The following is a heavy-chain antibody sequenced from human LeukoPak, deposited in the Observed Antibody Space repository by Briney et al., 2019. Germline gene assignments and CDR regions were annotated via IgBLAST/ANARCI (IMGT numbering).Heavy chain of an antibody. D-gene: IGHD3-16*01. J-gene: IGHJ4*02. Sequence: GASVKVSCKASGYTFTDYYMHWVRLAPGQGLEWMGWINPNSGGANYAQKFQGRVTVTRDTSISTAYMELYRLRSDDTAVYYCATPLIGQGVSLGYWGQGTLVTVSS. CDR2: INPNSGGA. CDR3: ATPLIGQGVSLGY. CDR1: GYTFTDYY. V-gene: IGHV1-2*02.